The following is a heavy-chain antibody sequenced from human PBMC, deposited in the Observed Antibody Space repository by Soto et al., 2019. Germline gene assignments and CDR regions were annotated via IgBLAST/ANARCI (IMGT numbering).Heavy chain of an antibody. D-gene: IGHD5-12*01. CDR2: ISYDGSNK. J-gene: IGHJ4*02. Sequence: PGGSLRLSCAASGFTFSSYGMHWVRQAPSKGLEWVAVISYDGSNKYYADSVKGRFTISRDNSKNTLYLQMNSLRAEDTAVYYCAKDPTEMATFSETDYWGQGTLVTVSS. V-gene: IGHV3-30*18. CDR1: GFTFSSYG. CDR3: AKDPTEMATFSETDY.